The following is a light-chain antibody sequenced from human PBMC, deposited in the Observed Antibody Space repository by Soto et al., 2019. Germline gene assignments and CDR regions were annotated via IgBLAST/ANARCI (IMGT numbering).Light chain of an antibody. Sequence: LTQSPATLSLSPGGRATRSCRASQSVSSYLAWYQQKPGQAPRLLIYDASNRATGIPARFSGSGSGTDFTLTISSLQPEDFAVYYCQQRGNWPTIFGQGTRLEIK. J-gene: IGKJ5*01. CDR3: QQRGNWPTI. V-gene: IGKV3-11*01. CDR1: QSVSSY. CDR2: DAS.